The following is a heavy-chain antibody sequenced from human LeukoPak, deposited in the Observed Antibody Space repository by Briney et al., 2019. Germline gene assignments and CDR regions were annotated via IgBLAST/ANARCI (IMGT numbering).Heavy chain of an antibody. D-gene: IGHD3/OR15-3a*01. CDR1: GGTFSSYA. V-gene: IGHV1-18*01. J-gene: IGHJ4*02. Sequence: ASVKVSCKASGGTFSSYAISWVRQAPGQGLEWMGWISAYNGNTNYAQKLQGRVTMTTDTSTSTAYMELSSLRSEDTAVYYCARDSGLAEGYWGQGTLVTVSS. CDR3: ARDSGLAEGY. CDR2: ISAYNGNT.